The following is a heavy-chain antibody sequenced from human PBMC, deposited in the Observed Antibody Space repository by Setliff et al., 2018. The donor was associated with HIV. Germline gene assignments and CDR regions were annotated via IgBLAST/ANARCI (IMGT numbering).Heavy chain of an antibody. Sequence: SETLSLTCGVSGYSMSSGYYWGWIRQPPGKGLEWIGNVYHTGSTYYNPSLKSRVTISVDTSKNQFSLKLSSVIAADTAVYYCARHAAGPDGPFDYWGQGTLVTGS. V-gene: IGHV4-38-2*01. CDR1: GYSMSSGYY. D-gene: IGHD2-2*01. J-gene: IGHJ4*02. CDR3: ARHAAGPDGPFDY. CDR2: VYHTGST.